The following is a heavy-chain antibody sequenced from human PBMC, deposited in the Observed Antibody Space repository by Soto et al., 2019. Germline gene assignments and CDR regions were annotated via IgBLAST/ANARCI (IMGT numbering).Heavy chain of an antibody. V-gene: IGHV3-30*18. J-gene: IGHJ5*02. CDR2: ISYDGSNK. CDR1: GFTFSSYG. CDR3: AKAGDSYGYLPDKKDWFDP. D-gene: IGHD5-18*01. Sequence: HPGGSLRLACAASGFTFSSYGMHWVRQAPGKGLEWVAVISYDGSNKYYADSVKGRFTISRDNSKNTLYLQMNSLRAEDTAVYYCAKAGDSYGYLPDKKDWFDPWGQGTLVTVSS.